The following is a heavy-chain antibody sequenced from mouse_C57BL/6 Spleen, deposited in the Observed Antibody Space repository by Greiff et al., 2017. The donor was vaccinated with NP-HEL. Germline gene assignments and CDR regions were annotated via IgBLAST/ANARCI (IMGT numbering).Heavy chain of an antibody. CDR2: ISGGGGNT. V-gene: IGHV5-9*01. D-gene: IGHD2-12*01. CDR3: ARRGDSSYYFDY. CDR1: GFTFSSYT. J-gene: IGHJ2*01. Sequence: EVKLVESGGGLVKPGGSLKLSCAASGFTFSSYTMSWVRQTPEKRLEWVATISGGGGNTYYPDSVKGRFTISRDNAKNTLYLQMSSLRSEDTALYYCARRGDSSYYFDYWGQGTTLTVSS.